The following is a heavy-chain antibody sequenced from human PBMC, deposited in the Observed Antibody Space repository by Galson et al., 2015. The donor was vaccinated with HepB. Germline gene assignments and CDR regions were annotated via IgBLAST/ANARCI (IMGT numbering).Heavy chain of an antibody. CDR3: VRGGIDWRGLDY. CDR1: GFTFSTYW. Sequence: SLRLSCAASGFTFSTYWMHWARQAPGKGLVWVSHINIDGSDIKYADSVRGRFTISRDNARNTLDLQVNSLTAEDTATFYCVRGGIDWRGLDYWGQGALVIVSS. CDR2: INIDGSDI. J-gene: IGHJ4*02. D-gene: IGHD3-9*01. V-gene: IGHV3-74*01.